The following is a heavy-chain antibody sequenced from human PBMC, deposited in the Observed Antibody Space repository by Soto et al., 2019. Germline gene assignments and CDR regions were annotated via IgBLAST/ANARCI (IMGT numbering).Heavy chain of an antibody. J-gene: IGHJ4*02. CDR3: ARDIMAAAPDY. V-gene: IGHV1-18*01. D-gene: IGHD6-13*01. CDR1: GYTFTSYG. Sequence: GASVKVSCKASGYTFTSYGISWVRQAPGQGLEWMSWISAYNGDTNYAQKVQGRVTITRDTSASTAYMELSSLRSEDTAVYYCARDIMAAAPDYWGQGTLVTVS. CDR2: ISAYNGDT.